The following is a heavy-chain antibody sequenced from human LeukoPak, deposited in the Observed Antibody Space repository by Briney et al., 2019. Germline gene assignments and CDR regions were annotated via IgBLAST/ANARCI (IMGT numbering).Heavy chain of an antibody. CDR2: IIPIFGTA. CDR1: GGTFSSYA. Sequence: ASVKVSCKASGGTFSSYAISWVRQAPGQGLEWMGGIIPIFGTANYAQKFQGRVTITADESTSTAYMELSSLRSEDTAVYYCATVPPKNSGWYFDYWGQGTLVTVSS. CDR3: ATVPPKNSGWYFDY. J-gene: IGHJ4*02. D-gene: IGHD6-19*01. V-gene: IGHV1-69*13.